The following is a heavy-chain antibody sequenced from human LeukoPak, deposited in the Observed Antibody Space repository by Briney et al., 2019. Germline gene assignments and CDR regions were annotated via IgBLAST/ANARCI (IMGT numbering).Heavy chain of an antibody. J-gene: IGHJ3*02. CDR3: ARPFYSSGRNAFDI. CDR2: NSSSSGTI. Sequence: AGSLRLSCAASGFTINNYSINWVRQAPGKGLEWVSYNSSSSGTIYYADYVKGRFTMFRENDKNSMYLHMNSMRAEDKAVYYCARPFYSSGRNAFDIWGQGTRVTVSS. D-gene: IGHD6-19*01. V-gene: IGHV3-48*01. CDR1: GFTINNYS.